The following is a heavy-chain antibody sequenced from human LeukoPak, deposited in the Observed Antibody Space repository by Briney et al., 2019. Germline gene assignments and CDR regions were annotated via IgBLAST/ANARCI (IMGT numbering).Heavy chain of an antibody. J-gene: IGHJ4*02. CDR2: IYFSGSS. V-gene: IGHV4-59*08. Sequence: PSETLSLTCTVSGGSISNYYWSWIRQSPGKGLEWIGYIYFSGSSNYNPSLKSRVTMSVDTSKNQFSLRLNSVTAADTAVYYCARHVRSGYNLLDYWGQGILVTVSS. CDR1: GGSISNYY. CDR3: ARHVRSGYNLLDY. D-gene: IGHD5-24*01.